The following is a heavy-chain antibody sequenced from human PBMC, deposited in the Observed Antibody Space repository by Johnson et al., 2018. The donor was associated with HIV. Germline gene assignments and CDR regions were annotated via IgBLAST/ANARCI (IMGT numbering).Heavy chain of an antibody. D-gene: IGHD2-15*01. Sequence: QVQLVESGGGVVQPGRSLRLSCAASGFTFSSYGMHWVRQAPGKGLEWVAVISYDGSNQYYADSVTGRFTISRDNSKNTLYLQMNSLRAEDTALYYCARVLCSGGSCYSDAFDIWGQGTMVTVSS. J-gene: IGHJ3*02. CDR2: ISYDGSNQ. V-gene: IGHV3-30*19. CDR3: ARVLCSGGSCYSDAFDI. CDR1: GFTFSSYG.